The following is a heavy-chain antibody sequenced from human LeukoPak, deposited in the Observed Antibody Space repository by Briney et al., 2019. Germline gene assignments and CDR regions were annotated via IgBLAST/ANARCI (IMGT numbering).Heavy chain of an antibody. Sequence: GGSLRLSCAASGFTFNTYWMHWVRQAPGKGLVWVSYINNDGRSTSSADSVKGRFTISIDNAKNTLYLQMNSLRAEDTAVYYCARRPAYCSGGTCYPYFDYWGQGTLVTVSS. CDR2: INNDGRST. CDR3: ARRPAYCSGGTCYPYFDY. J-gene: IGHJ4*02. V-gene: IGHV3-74*01. D-gene: IGHD2-15*01. CDR1: GFTFNTYW.